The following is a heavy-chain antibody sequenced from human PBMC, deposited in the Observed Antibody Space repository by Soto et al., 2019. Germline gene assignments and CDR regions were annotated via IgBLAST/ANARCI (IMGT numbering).Heavy chain of an antibody. J-gene: IGHJ4*02. CDR1: GFRFSDHG. CDR3: VRDYHDYDEGYLDY. D-gene: IGHD4-17*01. V-gene: IGHV3-33*01. Sequence: GGSLRLSCAASGFRFSDHGMHWVRQAPGKGLEWVAFIWYDGSKRYYVESVKGRFTISRDDSENTLYLQMISLRAEDTAMYYCVRDYHDYDEGYLDYWGQGTLVTVSS. CDR2: IWYDGSKR.